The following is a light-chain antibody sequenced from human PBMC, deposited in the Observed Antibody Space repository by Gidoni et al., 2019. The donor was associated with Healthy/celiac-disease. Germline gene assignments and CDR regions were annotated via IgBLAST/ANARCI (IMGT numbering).Light chain of an antibody. CDR2: DVS. V-gene: IGLV2-14*01. J-gene: IGLJ2*01. CDR1: SRDVGGSHY. Sequence: QSALTQPDSVSGSPGQSITISCTGTSRDVGGSHYVSWYQQHPGKAPKLMIYDVSNRPSGVSNRFSGSKSGNTASLTISGLQAEDEADYYCSSYTSSSTLEGVFGGGTKLTVL. CDR3: SSYTSSSTLEGV.